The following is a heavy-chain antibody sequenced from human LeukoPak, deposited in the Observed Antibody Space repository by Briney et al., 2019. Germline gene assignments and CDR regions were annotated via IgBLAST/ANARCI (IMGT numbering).Heavy chain of an antibody. CDR2: IKQDGSDK. CDR3: ARDPYDSSWGLCYFDY. V-gene: IGHV3-7*04. CDR1: ALTVSSNY. J-gene: IGHJ4*02. D-gene: IGHD3-22*01. Sequence: GGSLRLSCAASALTVSSNYMSWVRQAPGKGLEWVANIKQDGSDKYYVDSVKGRFTISRDNAKNSLYLQMNSLRAEDTAVYYCARDPYDSSWGLCYFDYWGQGNLVTVSS.